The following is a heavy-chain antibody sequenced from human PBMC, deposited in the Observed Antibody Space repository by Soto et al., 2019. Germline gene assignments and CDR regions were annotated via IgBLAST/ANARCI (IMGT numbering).Heavy chain of an antibody. CDR1: GGSISSGSYY. Sequence: QVQLQESGPGLVKPSQTLSLTCTVSGGSISSGSYYWSWIRQLPGKGLEWFGYIYYSGSTYYNPCPKARVTIAVATSMNQCSMKLNSLTASDTAVYSCATRTDYYAGSASRGGMDVWGQGPTVAVSS. CDR3: ATRTDYYAGSASRGGMDV. CDR2: IYYSGST. J-gene: IGHJ6*02. D-gene: IGHD3-10*01. V-gene: IGHV4-31*03.